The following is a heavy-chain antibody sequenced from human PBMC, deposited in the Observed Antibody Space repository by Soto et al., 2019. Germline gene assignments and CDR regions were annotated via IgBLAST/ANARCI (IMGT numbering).Heavy chain of an antibody. D-gene: IGHD1-1*01. V-gene: IGHV3-23*01. CDR3: AKVWTPYYYYGMDV. Sequence: PRGSLSLSCAASGFTFRSYAMTWVRQAPGKGLEWVSAISGSGGSTYYADSVKGRFTISRDNSKNTLYLQMNSLRAEDTAVYYCAKVWTPYYYYGMDVWGQGTTVTVSS. J-gene: IGHJ6*02. CDR2: ISGSGGST. CDR1: GFTFRSYA.